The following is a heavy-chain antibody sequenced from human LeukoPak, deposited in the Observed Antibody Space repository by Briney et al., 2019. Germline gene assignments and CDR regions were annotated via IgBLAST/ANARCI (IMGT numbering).Heavy chain of an antibody. Sequence: GASVKVSCKASGYTFTGYYMHWVRQAPGQGLEWMGRINPNSGGTNYAQKFQGRVTMTRDTSINTAYMEVSRLTSDDTAVYYCARDEDRSPLNAFDVWGQGTMVTVSS. J-gene: IGHJ3*01. V-gene: IGHV1-2*06. CDR2: INPNSGGT. CDR3: ARDEDRSPLNAFDV. D-gene: IGHD6-19*01. CDR1: GYTFTGYY.